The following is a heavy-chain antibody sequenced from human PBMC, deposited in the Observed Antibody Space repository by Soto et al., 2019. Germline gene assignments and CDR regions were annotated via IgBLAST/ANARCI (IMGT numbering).Heavy chain of an antibody. CDR3: ARYRLGNYAVFDI. CDR1: GFTFSRYW. CDR2: IKQDGSQK. D-gene: IGHD1-7*01. V-gene: IGHV3-7*01. J-gene: IGHJ3*02. Sequence: GGSLRLSCAAPGFTFSRYWMDWVRQTPRKGLEWVATIKQDGSQKYYVDSVRGRFIISRDNAKNSLFLQMNSLRAEDTAVYYCARYRLGNYAVFDIWGQGTMVTVPS.